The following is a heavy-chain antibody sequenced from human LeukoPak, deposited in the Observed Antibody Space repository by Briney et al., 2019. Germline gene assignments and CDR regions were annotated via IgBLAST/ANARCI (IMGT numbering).Heavy chain of an antibody. CDR3: ARDRLRFVY. Sequence: SETLSLTCTISGGSVSDYYWSWIRQSPGKGLEWIGYIYYSGNTNYNPSLKSRVTISVDTSKNQFSLKLSSVTAADTAVYYCARDRLRFVYWGQGTLVTVSS. CDR2: IYYSGNT. CDR1: GGSVSDYY. V-gene: IGHV4-59*02. J-gene: IGHJ4*02.